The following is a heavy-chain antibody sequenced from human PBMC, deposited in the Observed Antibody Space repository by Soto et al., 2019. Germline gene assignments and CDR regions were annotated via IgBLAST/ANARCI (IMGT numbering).Heavy chain of an antibody. CDR3: ARELGAYGMDV. V-gene: IGHV3-48*03. CDR1: GFTFSSYE. J-gene: IGHJ6*02. CDR2: ISSSGSTI. Sequence: GSLRLSCAASGFTFSSYEMNWVRQAPGKGLEWVSYISSSGSTIYYADSVKGRFTISRDNAKNSLYLQMNSLRAEDTAVYYCARELGAYGMDVWGQGTTVTVSS.